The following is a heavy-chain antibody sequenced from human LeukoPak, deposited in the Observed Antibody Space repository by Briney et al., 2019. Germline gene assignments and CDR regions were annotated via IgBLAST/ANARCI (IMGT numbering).Heavy chain of an antibody. CDR3: AREKLLWFGELLNWFDP. D-gene: IGHD3-10*01. CDR2: IYYSGST. J-gene: IGHJ5*02. Sequence: SETLSLTCTVSGGSVSSGSYYWSWIRQPPRKGLEWIGYIYYSGSTNYNPSLKSRVTISVDTSKNQFSLKLSSVTAADTAVYYCAREKLLWFGELLNWFDPWGQGTLVTVSS. CDR1: GGSVSSGSYY. V-gene: IGHV4-61*01.